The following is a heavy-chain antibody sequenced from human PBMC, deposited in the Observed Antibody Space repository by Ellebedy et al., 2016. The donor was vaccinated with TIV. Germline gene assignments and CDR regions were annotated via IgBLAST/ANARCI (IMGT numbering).Heavy chain of an antibody. V-gene: IGHV1-18*04. CDR2: ISTYNGNT. CDR3: ARDGLPAILREYGSSWYERGYYFDY. CDR1: GYTFTNYG. D-gene: IGHD6-13*01. J-gene: IGHJ4*02. Sequence: AASVKVSCKASGYTFTNYGVNWVRQAPGQGLEWMGWISTYNGNTNYAQKVQGRVTMTTDTSTSTAYMELRSLRSDDTAVYYCARDGLPAILREYGSSWYERGYYFDYWGQGTLVTVSS.